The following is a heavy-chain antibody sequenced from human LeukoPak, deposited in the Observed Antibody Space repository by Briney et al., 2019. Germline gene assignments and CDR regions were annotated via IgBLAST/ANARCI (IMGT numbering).Heavy chain of an antibody. D-gene: IGHD3-16*02. Sequence: ASETLSLTCTVYGGSISSYYCSWVRQPRGKGLEWLGYIYYSGRTNYNPSLKSRVTISVDTATNQFSRKLSSVTSADRVVYSWARRKYDYVWGSYRYTSTYIDDWGQGTLVTVSS. J-gene: IGHJ4*02. CDR2: IYYSGRT. CDR1: GGSISSYY. V-gene: IGHV4-59*01. CDR3: ARRKYDYVWGSYRYTSTYIDD.